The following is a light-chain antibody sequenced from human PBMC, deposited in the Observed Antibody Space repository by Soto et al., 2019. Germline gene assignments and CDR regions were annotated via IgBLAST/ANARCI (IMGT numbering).Light chain of an antibody. V-gene: IGKV1-13*02. CDR2: GVS. Sequence: AIQLTQSPSSLSASVGDSVTITCRASQGISTALAWYQQKPGKAPKLLIYGVSSLESGVPSRFSGSGSGTDITLTITSLQPEDFATYYCQQFHSDPHGYIFGQGTKLEIK. J-gene: IGKJ2*01. CDR1: QGISTA. CDR3: QQFHSDPHGYI.